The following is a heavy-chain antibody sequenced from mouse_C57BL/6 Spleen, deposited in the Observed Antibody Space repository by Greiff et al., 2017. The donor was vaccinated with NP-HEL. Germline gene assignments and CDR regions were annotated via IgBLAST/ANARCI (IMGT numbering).Heavy chain of an antibody. Sequence: EVNVVESGGGLVQPGASLRLSCAASGFTFTDYYMSWVRQPPGKAPEWLALIRNKANGYTTEYNASVKGRFTISRDNSQNLLYLQMNTLRAEDSATYYCVKEGGTGTFYYAMDYWGQGTSVTVSS. V-gene: IGHV7-4*01. CDR1: GFTFTDYY. J-gene: IGHJ4*01. CDR2: IRNKANGYTT. CDR3: VKEGGTGTFYYAMDY. D-gene: IGHD4-1*01.